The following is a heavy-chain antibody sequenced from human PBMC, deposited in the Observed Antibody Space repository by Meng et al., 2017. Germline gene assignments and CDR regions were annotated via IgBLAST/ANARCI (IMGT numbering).Heavy chain of an antibody. Sequence: GESPKIPRKGSGYSFTSYWIGWVRQMPGKGLEWMGIIYPGDSDTRYSPSFQGQVTISADKSISTAYLQWSSLKASDTAMYYCARPRGSSGYRGAFDIWGQGTKVTVSS. J-gene: IGHJ3*02. CDR1: GYSFTSYW. CDR2: IYPGDSDT. D-gene: IGHD3-22*01. V-gene: IGHV5-51*01. CDR3: ARPRGSSGYRGAFDI.